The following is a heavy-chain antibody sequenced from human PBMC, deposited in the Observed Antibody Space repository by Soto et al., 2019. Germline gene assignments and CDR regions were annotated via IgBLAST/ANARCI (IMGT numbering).Heavy chain of an antibody. D-gene: IGHD6-19*01. V-gene: IGHV1-3*01. CDR2: INCGSGNT. CDR3: ARGYTSGWTFDF. J-gene: IGHJ4*02. CDR1: GYNFTTYV. Sequence: QVQLVQSGAEVKQPGASASVSCKASGYNFTTYVVHWLRKAPGQGPEWMGWINCGSGNTVYSQKFQGRVTFTRDTSARTAYMDLNSLPSGDTAVYYCARGYTSGWTFDFWGRGTLVTVSS.